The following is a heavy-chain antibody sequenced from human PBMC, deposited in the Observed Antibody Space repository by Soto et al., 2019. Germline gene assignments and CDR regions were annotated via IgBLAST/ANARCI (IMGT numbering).Heavy chain of an antibody. Sequence: PGGSLRLSCAASGFTLSDYYMSWVRQAPGKGLEWVSYISSSSRTIYYADSVRGRFTISRDNAENSLFLQMNSLRAEDTALYYCARNSNHFDYWGQGTLVTVSS. CDR3: ARNSNHFDY. CDR2: ISSSSRTI. V-gene: IGHV3-11*01. J-gene: IGHJ4*02. CDR1: GFTLSDYY. D-gene: IGHD6-13*01.